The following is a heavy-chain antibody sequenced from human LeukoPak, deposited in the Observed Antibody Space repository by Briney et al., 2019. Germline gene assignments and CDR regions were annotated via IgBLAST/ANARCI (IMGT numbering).Heavy chain of an antibody. J-gene: IGHJ4*02. CDR1: GFTFSSYA. V-gene: IGHV3-30-3*01. Sequence: GGSLRLSCAASGFTFSSYATHWVRQAPGKGLEWVAVISYDGSNKYYADSVKGRFTISRDNSKNTLYLQMNSLRAGDTAVYYCARSNAGATTSFDYWGQGTLVTVSS. CDR2: ISYDGSNK. CDR3: ARSNAGATTSFDY. D-gene: IGHD1-26*01.